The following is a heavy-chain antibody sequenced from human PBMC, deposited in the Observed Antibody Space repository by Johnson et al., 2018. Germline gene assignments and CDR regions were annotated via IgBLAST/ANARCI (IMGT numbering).Heavy chain of an antibody. J-gene: IGHJ3*02. D-gene: IGHD3-3*01. CDR1: GFTFTSYA. V-gene: IGHV3-23*04. Sequence: EVQLVESGGGLVQPGGSLRLSCAASGFTFTSYAMSWVRQTPGKGLEWVSAISVSGGSTYYADSVKGRFTLSRDNSKNTLYMQMTSLRAEDTAVYYGAKAPGWYYEQWDAFDMWGQGTMVTVSS. CDR2: ISVSGGST. CDR3: AKAPGWYYEQWDAFDM.